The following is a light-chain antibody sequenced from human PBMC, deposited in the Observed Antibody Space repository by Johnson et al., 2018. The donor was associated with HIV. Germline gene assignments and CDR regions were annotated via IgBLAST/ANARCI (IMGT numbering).Light chain of an antibody. Sequence: QAVLTQPPSVSAAPGQTVTISCSGSSSNVGSSFVSWYRQVPVTAPKLLIYDNNKRPSGIPGRFSGSKSGPSATLGITGLQTGDEADYYCGTWDSSLTSYVFGAGTKVTVL. J-gene: IGLJ1*01. V-gene: IGLV1-51*01. CDR3: GTWDSSLTSYV. CDR1: SSNVGSSF. CDR2: DNN.